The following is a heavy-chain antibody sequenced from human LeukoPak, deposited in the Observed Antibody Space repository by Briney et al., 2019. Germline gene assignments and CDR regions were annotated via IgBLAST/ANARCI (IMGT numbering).Heavy chain of an antibody. D-gene: IGHD3-3*01. J-gene: IGHJ6*03. CDR1: GYTFISYD. CDR2: MNPNSGNT. V-gene: IGHV1-8*01. Sequence: ASVKVSCKASGYTFISYDINWVRQATGQGLEWMGWMNPNSGNTGYAQKFQGRVTMTRNTSISTAYMELSSLRSEDTAVYYCATPLRSYMDVWGKGTTVTVSS. CDR3: ATPLRSYMDV.